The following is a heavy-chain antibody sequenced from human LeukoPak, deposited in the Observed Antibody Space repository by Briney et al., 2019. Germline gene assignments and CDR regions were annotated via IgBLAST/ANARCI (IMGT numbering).Heavy chain of an antibody. Sequence: GGSLRLSCAASGFTFSSYAMHWVRQAPGKGLEWMAVISYDGSNKNYADSVKGRFTISRDDSKNTLYLQMNSLRAEDTAVYYCRVRGSGSLNYFDYWGQGTLVTVSS. D-gene: IGHD3-22*01. V-gene: IGHV3-30-3*01. J-gene: IGHJ4*02. CDR2: ISYDGSNK. CDR3: RVRGSGSLNYFDY. CDR1: GFTFSSYA.